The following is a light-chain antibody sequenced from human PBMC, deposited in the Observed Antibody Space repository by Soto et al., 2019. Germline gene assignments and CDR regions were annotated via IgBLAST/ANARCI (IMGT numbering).Light chain of an antibody. J-gene: IGKJ3*01. V-gene: IGKV1-33*01. Sequence: DIQMTQSPSSLSASVGDRVTITCQASQDISKYLNWFQQKPGKAPKLLIYDASNLETVVPPRFSGGGSGTDFTFTISSLQPVDIATYYCHQYDNLPFTFGPGTKVDIK. CDR2: DAS. CDR1: QDISKY. CDR3: HQYDNLPFT.